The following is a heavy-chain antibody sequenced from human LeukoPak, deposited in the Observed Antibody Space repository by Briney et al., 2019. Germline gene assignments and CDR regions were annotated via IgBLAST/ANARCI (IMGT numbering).Heavy chain of an antibody. Sequence: SQTLSLTCTVSGGSTSSGSYYWSWIRQPAGKGLEWIGRVYTSGSTNYNPSLKSRVTISVDTSKNQFSLKLSSVTAADTAVYYCARAKGRFQGIFGVVIEADGMDVWGQGTTVTVSS. CDR2: VYTSGST. V-gene: IGHV4-61*02. CDR3: ARAKGRFQGIFGVVIEADGMDV. D-gene: IGHD3-3*01. J-gene: IGHJ6*02. CDR1: GGSTSSGSYY.